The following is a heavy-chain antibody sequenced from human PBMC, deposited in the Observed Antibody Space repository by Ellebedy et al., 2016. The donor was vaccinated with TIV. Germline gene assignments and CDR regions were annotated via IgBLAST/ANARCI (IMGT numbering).Heavy chain of an antibody. CDR3: ASNGDKGY. CDR1: GFSFSTFD. J-gene: IGHJ4*02. D-gene: IGHD4-23*01. V-gene: IGHV3-23*01. Sequence: GGSLRLSXAASGFSFSTFDMSWVRQAPGKGLDWVAVIYGHDGSTHYANSVKGRFTISRDYSKNTLYLQMNSLRAEDTAVYYCASNGDKGYWGQGTLVTVSS. CDR2: IYGHDGST.